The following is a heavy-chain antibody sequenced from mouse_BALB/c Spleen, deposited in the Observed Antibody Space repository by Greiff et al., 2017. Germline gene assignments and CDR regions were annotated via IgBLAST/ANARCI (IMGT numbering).Heavy chain of an antibody. CDR2: ISNGGGST. CDR3: ARHPYGNYGLLDY. Sequence: EVKLMESGGGLVQPGGSLKLSCAASGFTFSSYTMSWVRQTPEKRLEWVAYISNGGGSTYYPDTVKGRFTISRDNAKNTLYLQMSSLKSEDTAMYYCARHPYGNYGLLDYWGQGTSVTVSS. D-gene: IGHD2-1*01. J-gene: IGHJ4*01. V-gene: IGHV5-12-2*01. CDR1: GFTFSSYT.